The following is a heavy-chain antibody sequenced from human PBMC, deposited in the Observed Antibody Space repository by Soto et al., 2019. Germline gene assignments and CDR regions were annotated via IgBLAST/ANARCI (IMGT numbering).Heavy chain of an antibody. J-gene: IGHJ5*02. CDR3: ARTLRKAARHNWFEP. V-gene: IGHV3-53*01. Sequence: GGSLRLSCAASGFTVSSNYMSWVRQAPGKGLEWVSVIYSGGSTYYADSVKGRFTISRDDSKNTLYLQMNSLRAEDTAVYYCARTLRKAARHNWFEPWGQGTLVTVSS. CDR2: IYSGGST. CDR1: GFTVSSNY. D-gene: IGHD6-6*01.